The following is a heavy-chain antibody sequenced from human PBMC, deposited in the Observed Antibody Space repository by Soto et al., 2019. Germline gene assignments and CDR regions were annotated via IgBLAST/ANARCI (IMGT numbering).Heavy chain of an antibody. CDR1: GYTFTTYG. CDR2: IVVGSGNT. V-gene: IGHV1-58*02. D-gene: IGHD3-22*01. Sequence: ASVKVSFKPSGYTFTTYGINWVRQAPGQRLEWIGWIVVGSGNTNYAQKFQERVTITRDMSTSTAYMELSSLRSEDTAVYYCAAMTYYYDSSGYSFDYWGQGNLVTVSS. J-gene: IGHJ4*02. CDR3: AAMTYYYDSSGYSFDY.